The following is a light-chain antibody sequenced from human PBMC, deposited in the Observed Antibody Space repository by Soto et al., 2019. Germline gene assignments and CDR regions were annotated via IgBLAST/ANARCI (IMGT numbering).Light chain of an antibody. Sequence: QSALTQPASVSGSPGQSITISCNGSRSDVGAYNYVSWYQHHPGKVPKLIIYAVSNRPSGVSNRFSGSKSANTSSLTISGLQAEDEAEYYCTSYIGTDLLVFGGGTQLTV. CDR1: RSDVGAYNY. V-gene: IGLV2-14*01. J-gene: IGLJ2*01. CDR3: TSYIGTDLLV. CDR2: AVS.